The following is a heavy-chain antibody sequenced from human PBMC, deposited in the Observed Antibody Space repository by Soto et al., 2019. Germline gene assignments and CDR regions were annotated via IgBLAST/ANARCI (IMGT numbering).Heavy chain of an antibody. V-gene: IGHV1-69*13. CDR3: ARDTYYYDSSGYYGAFDI. Sequence: SVKVSCKASGGTFSSYAISWVRQAPGQGLEWMGGIIPIFGTANYAQKFQGRVTITADESTSTAYMELSSLRSEDTAVYYCARDTYYYDSSGYYGAFDIWGQGTMVTVSS. CDR2: IIPIFGTA. D-gene: IGHD3-22*01. CDR1: GGTFSSYA. J-gene: IGHJ3*02.